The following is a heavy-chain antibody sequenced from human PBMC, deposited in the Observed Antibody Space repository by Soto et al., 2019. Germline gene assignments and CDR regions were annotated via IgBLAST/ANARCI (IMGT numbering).Heavy chain of an antibody. CDR2: ISYDGSNK. D-gene: IGHD6-6*01. CDR3: AKGYSSSSLDY. J-gene: IGHJ4*02. CDR1: GFTFSSYG. V-gene: IGHV3-30*18. Sequence: VQLVESGGGVVQPGRSLRLSCAASGFTFSSYGMHWVRQAPGKGLEWVAVISYDGSNKYYADSVKGRFTISRDNSKNTLYLQMNSLRAEDTAVYYCAKGYSSSSLDYWGQGTLVTVSS.